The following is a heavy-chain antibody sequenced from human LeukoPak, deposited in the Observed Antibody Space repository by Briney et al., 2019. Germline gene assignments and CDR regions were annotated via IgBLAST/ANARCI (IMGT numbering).Heavy chain of an antibody. J-gene: IGHJ4*02. V-gene: IGHV1-18*01. D-gene: IGHD2-2*01. CDR2: ITDYGGNT. CDR3: AMLPYCITATCYYFDY. Sequence: ASVKVSCKTSGYTFTTYGMSWVRQAPGKGLEWVGGITDYGGNTNYAEKVKGRVTMTTDTSTSTPYLQMRSLRAEDTAVYYCAMLPYCITATCYYFDYWRQSTLDTVSS. CDR1: GYTFTTYG.